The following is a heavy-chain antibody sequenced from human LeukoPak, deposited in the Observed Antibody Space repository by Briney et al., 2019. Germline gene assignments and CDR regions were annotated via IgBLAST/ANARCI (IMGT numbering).Heavy chain of an antibody. V-gene: IGHV4-30-4*01. CDR3: ASSLPGMATIGALTG. CDR1: GGSISSGDYY. J-gene: IGHJ4*02. CDR2: IYYSGST. D-gene: IGHD5-24*01. Sequence: SQTLSLTCTVSGGSISSGDYYWSWIRQPPGKGLEWIGYIYYSGSTYYNPSLKSRVTISVDTSKNQFSLKLSSVTAADTAVYYCASSLPGMATIGALTGWGRGTLVTVSS.